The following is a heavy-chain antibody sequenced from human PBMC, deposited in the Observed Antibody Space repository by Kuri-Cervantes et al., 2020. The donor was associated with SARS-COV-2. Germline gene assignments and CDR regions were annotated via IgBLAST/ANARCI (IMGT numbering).Heavy chain of an antibody. Sequence: GGSLRLSCAASGFTFSRHGMHWVRQAPGKGLEWVAVISYDESIENYADSVKGRFTISRDNSKNMVYLQMDSLSAEDTAVYYCAKDLAVAGSEDDSWGQGTLVTVSS. J-gene: IGHJ4*02. CDR3: AKDLAVAGSEDDS. V-gene: IGHV3-33*03. CDR1: GFTFSRHG. CDR2: ISYDESIE. D-gene: IGHD6-19*01.